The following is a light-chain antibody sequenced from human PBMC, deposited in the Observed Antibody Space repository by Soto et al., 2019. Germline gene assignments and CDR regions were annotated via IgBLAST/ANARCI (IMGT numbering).Light chain of an antibody. CDR3: QQYGSTPVT. Sequence: VLTQSPDTLSLPPGERATLHCRASQSVNSNLAWYQQKPGQAPRLLIYGATSRATGIPDRFSGSESGTDFTLTISRLEPEDFAVYYCQQYGSTPVTFGQGTKVDIK. V-gene: IGKV3-20*01. CDR2: GAT. J-gene: IGKJ1*01. CDR1: QSVNSN.